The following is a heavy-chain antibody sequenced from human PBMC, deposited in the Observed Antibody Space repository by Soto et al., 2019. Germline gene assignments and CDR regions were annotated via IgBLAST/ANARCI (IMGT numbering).Heavy chain of an antibody. Sequence: ASVKVSCKASGYTFTSYAMHWVRQAPGQRLEWMGWINAGDGNTKYSQKFQGRVTITRDTSITTAYMELSRLQSDDTAVYYCARVHYDSVPADFWGQGTRVTVYS. CDR3: ARVHYDSVPADF. J-gene: IGHJ4*02. V-gene: IGHV1-3*01. D-gene: IGHD3-22*01. CDR1: GYTFTSYA. CDR2: INAGDGNT.